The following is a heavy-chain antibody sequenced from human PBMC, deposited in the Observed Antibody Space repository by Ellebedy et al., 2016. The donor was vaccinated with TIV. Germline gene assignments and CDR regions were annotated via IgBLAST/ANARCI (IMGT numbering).Heavy chain of an antibody. V-gene: IGHV3-7*01. D-gene: IGHD6-19*01. J-gene: IGHJ6*02. Sequence: GESLKISCVASGFTFSSYWISWLRQAPGKGLEWGDNIKQDGSEIYYMDYVKGRFIISRDNAKNSLYLQMNSLRAEDTAVYFCARDLYSSEGMDVWGQGTTVTVSS. CDR2: IKQDGSEI. CDR1: GFTFSSYW. CDR3: ARDLYSSEGMDV.